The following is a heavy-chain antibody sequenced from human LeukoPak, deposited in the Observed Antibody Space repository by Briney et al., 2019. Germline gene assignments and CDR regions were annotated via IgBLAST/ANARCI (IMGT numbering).Heavy chain of an antibody. CDR3: ARGGTIFGVVTPHFDY. J-gene: IGHJ4*02. Sequence: SETLSLTCTVSGGSISSYYWSWIRQPPGKGLEWIGYIYDSVFTKYNPSLKSRVTISVDTSKSQFSLRLSSVTAADTAVYYCARGGTIFGVVTPHFDYWGQGTLVTVSS. CDR1: GGSISSYY. CDR2: IYDSVFT. D-gene: IGHD3-3*01. V-gene: IGHV4-59*08.